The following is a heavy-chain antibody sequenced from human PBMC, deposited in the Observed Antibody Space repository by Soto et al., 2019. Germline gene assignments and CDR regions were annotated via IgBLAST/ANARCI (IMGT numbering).Heavy chain of an antibody. J-gene: IGHJ4*02. V-gene: IGHV3-21*01. Sequence: PGGSLRLSCAASGFTFSSYSMNWVRQAPGKGLEWVSSISSSSSYIYYADSVKGRFTISRDNAKNSLYLQMNSLRAEDTAVYYCVKDEGTPRPFAYWGQGILVTVSS. D-gene: IGHD2-15*01. CDR3: VKDEGTPRPFAY. CDR1: GFTFSSYS. CDR2: ISSSSSYI.